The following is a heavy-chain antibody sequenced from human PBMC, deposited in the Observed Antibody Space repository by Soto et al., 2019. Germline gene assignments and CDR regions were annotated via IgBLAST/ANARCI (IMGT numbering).Heavy chain of an antibody. J-gene: IGHJ5*02. CDR1: GGSISSGGYY. CDR2: IYYSGST. V-gene: IGHV4-31*03. Sequence: LSLTCTVSGGSISSGGYYWSWIRQHPGKGLEWIGYIYYSGSTYYNPSLKSRVTISVDTSKNQFSLKLSSVTAADTAVYYCARDRGTWYYDSSGYRTPRWFDPWGQGTLVTVSS. D-gene: IGHD3-22*01. CDR3: ARDRGTWYYDSSGYRTPRWFDP.